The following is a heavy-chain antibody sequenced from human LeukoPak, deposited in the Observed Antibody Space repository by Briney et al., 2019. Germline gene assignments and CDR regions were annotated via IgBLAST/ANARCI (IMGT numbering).Heavy chain of an antibody. J-gene: IGHJ4*02. CDR1: GFPFSSYW. CDR3: TRVGYIDEGIDY. Sequence: PGGSLRLSCVASGFPFSSYWMTWVRQAPEKGLEWVANIKQDGSEKSYVDSVKGRFTISRDNAKNSLYLQMNSLRAEDTAIYYCTRVGYIDEGIDYWGQGTLVTVSS. D-gene: IGHD5-24*01. V-gene: IGHV3-7*04. CDR2: IKQDGSEK.